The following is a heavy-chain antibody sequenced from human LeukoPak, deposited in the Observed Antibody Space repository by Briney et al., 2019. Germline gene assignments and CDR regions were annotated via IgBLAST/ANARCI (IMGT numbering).Heavy chain of an antibody. Sequence: GGSLRLSSAASGFTFSSYAMHWVRQAPGKGLEYVSAISSNGGSTYYANSVKGRFTISRDNSKNTLYLQMGSLRAEDMAVYYCAAGRGTTAFDYWGQGTLVTVSS. CDR2: ISSNGGST. CDR1: GFTFSSYA. J-gene: IGHJ4*02. D-gene: IGHD1-1*01. V-gene: IGHV3-64*01. CDR3: AAGRGTTAFDY.